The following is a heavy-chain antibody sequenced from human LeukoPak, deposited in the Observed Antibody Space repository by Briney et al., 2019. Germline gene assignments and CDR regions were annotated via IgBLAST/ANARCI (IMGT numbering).Heavy chain of an antibody. CDR3: AKGKLRFLEWNDAFDI. CDR2: IRCEGGNR. D-gene: IGHD3-3*01. V-gene: IGHV3-30*02. CDR1: GFTFSNYG. Sequence: GGSLRLSCAASGFTFSNYGMHWVRQAPGKGLEWVAFIRCEGGNRYYPDSVKVRFTITISNSETTLYLHMNIQRAKNKAVYYCAKGKLRFLEWNDAFDIWGQGTMVTVSS. J-gene: IGHJ3*02.